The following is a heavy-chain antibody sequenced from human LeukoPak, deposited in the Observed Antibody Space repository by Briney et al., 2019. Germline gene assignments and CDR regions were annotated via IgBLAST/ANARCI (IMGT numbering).Heavy chain of an antibody. V-gene: IGHV4-39*01. CDR1: SGSISSSSYY. D-gene: IGHD1-26*01. Sequence: SETLSLTCTVSSGSISSSSYYWGWIRQPPGKGLEWIGSIYYSGSTYYNPSLKSRVTISVDTSKNQFSLKLSSVTAADTAVYYCARQGGIVGATVSNWFDPWGQGTLVTVSS. CDR3: ARQGGIVGATVSNWFDP. J-gene: IGHJ5*02. CDR2: IYYSGST.